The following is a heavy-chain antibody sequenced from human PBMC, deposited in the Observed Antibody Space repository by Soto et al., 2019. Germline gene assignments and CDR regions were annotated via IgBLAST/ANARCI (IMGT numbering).Heavy chain of an antibody. D-gene: IGHD2-2*01. J-gene: IGHJ6*02. CDR2: IIPVSGTA. CDR3: ARSQGTSTSLEIYYGYYYGMDV. CDR1: GGTFSSYS. V-gene: IGHV1-69*01. Sequence: QVQLVQSGAEVKKPGSSVKVSCKASGGTFSSYSISWVRQAPGQGLEWMGGIIPVSGTANYGQTFQCKVTSTTDVSTSTSYIDLSRRRSEDTALYFYARSQGTSTSLEIYYGYYYGMDVWGQGTTVTVSS.